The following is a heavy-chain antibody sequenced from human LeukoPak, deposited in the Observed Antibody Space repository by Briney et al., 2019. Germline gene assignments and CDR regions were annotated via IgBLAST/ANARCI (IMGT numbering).Heavy chain of an antibody. V-gene: IGHV3-23*01. D-gene: IGHD3-10*01. J-gene: IGHJ3*02. CDR2: VSGSGDST. Sequence: GGSLRLSCAASGFTFSSSAMSWVRQAPGKGLEWVSLVSGSGDSTYYADSVKGRFTISRDNSKNTLFLQMNSLRAEDTAVYYCARVHMVRGVINAFDIWGQGTMVTVSS. CDR1: GFTFSSSA. CDR3: ARVHMVRGVINAFDI.